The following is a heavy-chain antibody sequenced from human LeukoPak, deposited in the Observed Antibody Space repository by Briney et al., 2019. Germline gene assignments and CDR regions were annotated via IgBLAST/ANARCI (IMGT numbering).Heavy chain of an antibody. CDR3: ATTSLWELAEGPDAFDI. D-gene: IGHD1-26*01. V-gene: IGHV1-24*01. Sequence: ASEKVSCKVSGYTLTELSMHWVRQAPGKGLEWMGGFDPEDGETIYAQKFQGRVTMTEDTSTDTAYMELSSLRSEDTAVCYCATTSLWELAEGPDAFDIWGQGTMVTVSS. CDR2: FDPEDGET. CDR1: GYTLTELS. J-gene: IGHJ3*02.